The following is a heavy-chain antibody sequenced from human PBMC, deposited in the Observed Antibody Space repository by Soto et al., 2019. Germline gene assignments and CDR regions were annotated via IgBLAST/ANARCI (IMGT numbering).Heavy chain of an antibody. CDR1: GYTFTSYA. D-gene: IGHD3-22*01. V-gene: IGHV1-3*01. Sequence: GSSVKVSCKASGYTFTSYAMHWVRQAPGQRLEWMGWINAGNGHTQYPQKFQGRVTITRHTSASTAYKEQSSLRSEDTAVYYCASGPWLLPRWFDPWGQGTLVTVSS. CDR2: INAGNGHT. J-gene: IGHJ5*02. CDR3: ASGPWLLPRWFDP.